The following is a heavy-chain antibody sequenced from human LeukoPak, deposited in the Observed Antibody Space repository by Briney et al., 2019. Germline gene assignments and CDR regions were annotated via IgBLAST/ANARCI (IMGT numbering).Heavy chain of an antibody. CDR1: GGSMSSSSYY. D-gene: IGHD6-19*01. J-gene: IGHJ4*02. V-gene: IGHV4-39*01. CDR3: ARRISVAGRPFDY. Sequence: SETLSLTCTVSGGSMSSSSYYWGWIRQPPEKGLEWIGSIYYSGSTYYNPSLKSRVTISVDTSKNQFSLKLSSVTAADTAVYYCARRISVAGRPFDYWGQGTLVTVSS. CDR2: IYYSGST.